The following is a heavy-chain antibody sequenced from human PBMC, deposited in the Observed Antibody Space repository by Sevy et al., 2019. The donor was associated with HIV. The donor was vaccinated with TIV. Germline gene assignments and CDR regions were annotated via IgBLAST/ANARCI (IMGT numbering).Heavy chain of an antibody. D-gene: IGHD3-16*01. J-gene: IGHJ6*02. V-gene: IGHV5-51*01. Sequence: GESLKISCKGSGYIFTNYWITWVRQMPGKGLEWMGIVYPGDADVKYNPAFEGHVTMSVDKTITTAYLQWSNLKASDTAIYYCARSASYMHVWGQGTTVTVSS. CDR3: ARSASYMHV. CDR2: VYPGDADV. CDR1: GYIFTNYW.